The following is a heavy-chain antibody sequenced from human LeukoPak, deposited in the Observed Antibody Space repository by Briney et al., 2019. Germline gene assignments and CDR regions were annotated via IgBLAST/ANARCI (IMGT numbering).Heavy chain of an antibody. Sequence: SETLSLTCTVSGGSISSYYWSWIRQPAGKGLEWIGRVYTSGSTNYNPSLKSRVTMSVDTSKNQFSLKLSSVTAADTAVYYCAREGGFGDFFFVFDYWGQGTLVTVSS. J-gene: IGHJ4*02. CDR2: VYTSGST. V-gene: IGHV4-4*07. CDR3: AREGGFGDFFFVFDY. D-gene: IGHD3-10*01. CDR1: GGSISSYY.